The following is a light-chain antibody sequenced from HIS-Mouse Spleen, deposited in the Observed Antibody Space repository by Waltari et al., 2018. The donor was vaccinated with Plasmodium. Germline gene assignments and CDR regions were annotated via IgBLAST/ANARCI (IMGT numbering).Light chain of an antibody. CDR2: EDS. J-gene: IGLJ3*02. V-gene: IGLV3-10*01. CDR1: ALTKKY. CDR3: YSTDSSGNHRV. Sequence: SYELTQPPSVSVSPGQTARITCSGDALTKKYDSWYQQKSGKAPVLVIYEDSKRPSGIPERFSGSSSGTMATLTISGAQVEDEADYYCYSTDSSGNHRVFGGGTKLTVL.